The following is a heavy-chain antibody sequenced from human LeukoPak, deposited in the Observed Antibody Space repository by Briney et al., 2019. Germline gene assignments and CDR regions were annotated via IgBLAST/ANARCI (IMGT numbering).Heavy chain of an antibody. CDR2: ITSSGSTI. CDR1: GFTSSSYE. V-gene: IGHV3-48*03. J-gene: IGHJ4*02. CDR3: AIPTYYYDSSGQGY. Sequence: PGGSLRPSCAASGFTSSSYEMNWVRQAPGQGLEWVSYITSSGSTIYYADSVKGRFTISRDNAKNSLYLQMNSLRAEDTAVYYCAIPTYYYDSSGQGYWGQGSLVTVSS. D-gene: IGHD3-22*01.